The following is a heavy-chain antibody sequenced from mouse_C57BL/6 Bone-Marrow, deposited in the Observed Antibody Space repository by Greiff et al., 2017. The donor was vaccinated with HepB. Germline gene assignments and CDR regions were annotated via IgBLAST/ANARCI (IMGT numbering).Heavy chain of an antibody. CDR1: GFSFNTYA. J-gene: IGHJ3*01. CDR3: VRQDYDYDWFAY. CDR2: IRSKSNNYAT. D-gene: IGHD2-4*01. V-gene: IGHV10-1*01. Sequence: DVQLVESGGGLVQPKGSLKLSCAASGFSFNTYAMNWVRQAPGKGLEWVARIRSKSNNYATYYADSVKDRFTISRDDSESMLYLQMNNLKTEDTAMYYCVRQDYDYDWFAYWGQGTLVTVSA.